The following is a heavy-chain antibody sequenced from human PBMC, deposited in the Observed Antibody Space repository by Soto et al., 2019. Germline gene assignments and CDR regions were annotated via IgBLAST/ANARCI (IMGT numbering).Heavy chain of an antibody. J-gene: IGHJ4*02. D-gene: IGHD3-22*01. CDR3: ARQTYYYDSSGYCY. CDR2: IFPIDSDT. CDR1: GYTFTRNW. V-gene: IGHV5-51*01. Sequence: PGESLKISCKGSGYTFTRNWIGWVRQMPGKGLEWMGIIFPIDSDTRYSPSSQGQVTISADNSISTAYLQWSSLKASDTAIYYCARQTYYYDSSGYCYWGQGTLVTVSS.